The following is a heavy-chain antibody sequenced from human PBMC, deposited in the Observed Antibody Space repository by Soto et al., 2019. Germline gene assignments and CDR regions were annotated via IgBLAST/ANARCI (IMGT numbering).Heavy chain of an antibody. Sequence: EVQLVESGGGLAQPGGSLRLSCAAAGFSISTYHMSWVRQAPGKGLEWVASAKQDGSAKDYVDSVKGRFTISRDNAKNSVYLQMNSLRAEDTAVYYCARWRGQQSEVDCWGQGTLVTVSS. D-gene: IGHD3-3*01. CDR3: ARWRGQQSEVDC. V-gene: IGHV3-7*01. CDR2: AKQDGSAK. CDR1: GFSISTYH. J-gene: IGHJ4*02.